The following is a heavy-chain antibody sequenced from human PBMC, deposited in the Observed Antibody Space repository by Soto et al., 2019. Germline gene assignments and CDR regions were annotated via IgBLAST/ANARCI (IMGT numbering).Heavy chain of an antibody. Sequence: QVQLVESGGGVVQPGRSLRLSCAASGFTFSSYGMHWVRQAPGKGLEWVAVISYDGSNKYYADSVKGRFTISRDNSKNTLYLQMNGLRAEDTAVYYCARGLRVGDYFDYWGQGTLVTVSS. CDR2: ISYDGSNK. CDR3: ARGLRVGDYFDY. J-gene: IGHJ4*02. V-gene: IGHV3-30*03. D-gene: IGHD3-10*01. CDR1: GFTFSSYG.